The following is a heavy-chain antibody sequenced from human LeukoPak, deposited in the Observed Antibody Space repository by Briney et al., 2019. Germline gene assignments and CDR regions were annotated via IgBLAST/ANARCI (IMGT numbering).Heavy chain of an antibody. CDR1: GGSFSGYY. CDR2: INHSGST. V-gene: IGHV4-34*01. CDR3: ARASSPNNWFDP. J-gene: IGHJ5*02. Sequence: ASETLSLTCAVYGGSFSGYYWSWIRQPPGKGLEWIGEINHSGSTNYNPSLKSRVTISVDTSKNQFSLKLGSVTAADTAVYYCARASSPNNWFDPWGQGTLVTVSS.